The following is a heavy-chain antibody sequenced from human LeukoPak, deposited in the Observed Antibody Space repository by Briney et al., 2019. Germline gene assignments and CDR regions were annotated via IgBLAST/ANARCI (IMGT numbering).Heavy chain of an antibody. J-gene: IGHJ6*03. Sequence: PSETLSLTCTVSGYSISSGYYWGWIRQPPGKGLEWIGSIYHSGSTYYNPSLKSRVTISVDTSKNQFSLKLSSVTAADTAVYYCARATYYYYYYYMDVWGKGTTVTVSS. CDR2: IYHSGST. CDR3: ARATYYYYYYYMDV. CDR1: GYSISSGYY. D-gene: IGHD5-24*01. V-gene: IGHV4-38-2*02.